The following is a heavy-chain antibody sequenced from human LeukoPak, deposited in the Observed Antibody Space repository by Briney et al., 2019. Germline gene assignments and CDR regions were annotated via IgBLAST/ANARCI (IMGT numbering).Heavy chain of an antibody. V-gene: IGHV1-69*13. CDR3: ARDPYSSGWRDGIDY. J-gene: IGHJ4*02. CDR2: IIPIFGTA. D-gene: IGHD6-19*01. CDR1: GGTFSSYT. Sequence: ASVKVSCKASGGTFSSYTISWVRQAPGQGLEWMGGIIPIFGTANYAQKFQGRVTITADESTSTAYMELSSLRSEDTAVYCCARDPYSSGWRDGIDYWGQGTLVTVSS.